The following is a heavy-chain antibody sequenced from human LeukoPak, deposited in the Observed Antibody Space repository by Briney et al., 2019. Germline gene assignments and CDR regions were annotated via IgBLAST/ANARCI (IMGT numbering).Heavy chain of an antibody. V-gene: IGHV3-30*18. Sequence: GGSLRLSCAASGFTFTTYGMHWVRQAPGKGLEWVAVISYDGSNKYYADSVKGRFTISRDNSKNTLYLQMNSLRAEDTAVYYCAKAKTYYYAPYYFDYWGQGTLVTVSS. CDR2: ISYDGSNK. CDR1: GFTFTTYG. J-gene: IGHJ4*02. D-gene: IGHD3-10*01. CDR3: AKAKTYYYAPYYFDY.